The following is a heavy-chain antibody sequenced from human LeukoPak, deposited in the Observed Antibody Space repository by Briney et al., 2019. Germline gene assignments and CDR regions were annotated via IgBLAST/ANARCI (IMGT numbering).Heavy chain of an antibody. D-gene: IGHD6-19*01. CDR3: ARGHNSGSGVPASGWFDP. V-gene: IGHV4-34*01. CDR1: GGSFSGYY. J-gene: IGHJ5*02. Sequence: PSETLSLTCAVYGGSFSGYYWSWIRQPPGKGLEWIGEINHSGSTNYNPSLKSRVTISVDTSKNQFSLKLSSVTAADTAVYYCARGHNSGSGVPASGWFDPWGQGTLVTVSS. CDR2: INHSGST.